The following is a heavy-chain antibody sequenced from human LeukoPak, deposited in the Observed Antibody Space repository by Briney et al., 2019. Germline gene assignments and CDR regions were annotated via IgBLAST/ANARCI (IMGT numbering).Heavy chain of an antibody. CDR2: ISWNSGSI. V-gene: IGHV3-9*01. J-gene: IGHJ4*02. CDR1: GFTFDDYA. D-gene: IGHD2-15*01. Sequence: PGGSLRLSCAASGFTFDDYAMHWVRQAPGKGLEWVSGISWNSGSIGYADSVKGRFTISRDNAKNSLYLQMNSLRAEDTALYYCAKDHCSGGSCYYFDYWGQGTLVTVSS. CDR3: AKDHCSGGSCYYFDY.